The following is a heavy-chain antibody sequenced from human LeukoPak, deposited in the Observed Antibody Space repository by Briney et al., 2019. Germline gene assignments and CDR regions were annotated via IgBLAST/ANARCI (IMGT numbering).Heavy chain of an antibody. D-gene: IGHD1-26*01. Sequence: PGGSLRLSCAASGFTFSDFDIHWVRQASGKGLEWVGRIATKTYNYATAYAASVKGRFTISRDDSENTAFLQMNSLKIEDTAVYYCTTYRRGHYWGQGTLVTVSS. CDR2: IATKTYNYAT. J-gene: IGHJ4*02. CDR1: GFTFSDFD. CDR3: TTYRRGHY. V-gene: IGHV3-73*01.